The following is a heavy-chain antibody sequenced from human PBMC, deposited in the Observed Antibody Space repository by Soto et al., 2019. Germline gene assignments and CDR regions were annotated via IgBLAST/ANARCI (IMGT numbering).Heavy chain of an antibody. Sequence: QVQLQESGPGLVKPSQTLSLTCSVSGGSITSGGFYWSWIRQHPEKGLEWIAYIFHSGSTDFNPSLXGXIIISADTSKNQFSLKLTSVTAADTAVYYCVRGGIAGNWFDPWGQGTLVTVSS. V-gene: IGHV4-31*03. CDR3: VRGGIAGNWFDP. CDR1: GGSITSGGFY. CDR2: IFHSGST. J-gene: IGHJ5*02. D-gene: IGHD6-13*01.